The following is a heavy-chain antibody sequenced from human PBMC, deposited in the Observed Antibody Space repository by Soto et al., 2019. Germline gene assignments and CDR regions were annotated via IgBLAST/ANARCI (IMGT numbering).Heavy chain of an antibody. Sequence: GASVKVSCKASGYTFTGYYMHWVRQAPGQGLEWMGWINPNSGGTNYAQKFQGWVTMTRDTSISTAYMELSRLRSDDTAVYYCARGGTHSLFCSGGSCFAPSHRFDPWGQGTLVTVAS. CDR3: ARGGTHSLFCSGGSCFAPSHRFDP. J-gene: IGHJ5*02. CDR1: GYTFTGYY. CDR2: INPNSGGT. V-gene: IGHV1-2*04. D-gene: IGHD2-15*01.